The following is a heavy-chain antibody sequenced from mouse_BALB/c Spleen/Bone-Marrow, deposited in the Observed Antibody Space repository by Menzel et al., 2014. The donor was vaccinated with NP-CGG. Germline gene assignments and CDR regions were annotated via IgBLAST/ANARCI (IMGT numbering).Heavy chain of an antibody. D-gene: IGHD2-14*01. CDR1: GYTFTNSW. V-gene: IGHV1S130*01. CDR3: ARHHRFAYYFDY. J-gene: IGHJ2*01. Sequence: VQLQQSGSVLVRPGASVKLSCKASGYTFTNSWIHWAKQRPGQGLDWIGEIHSNSGNTNSNEKFKGKATLTVDTSSSTAYVDLSSLTSEDSAVYYCARHHRFAYYFDYWGQGTTLTVSS. CDR2: IHSNSGNT.